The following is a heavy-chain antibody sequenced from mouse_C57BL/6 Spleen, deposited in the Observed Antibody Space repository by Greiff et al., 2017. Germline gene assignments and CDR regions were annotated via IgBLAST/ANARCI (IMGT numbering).Heavy chain of an antibody. J-gene: IGHJ2*01. V-gene: IGHV1-9*01. D-gene: IGHD3-2*01. CDR2: IVPGSGRT. CDR3: ARKGDKGYYFDY. CDR1: GYTFTGYW. Sequence: QVHVKQSGAELMKPGASVKLSCKATGYTFTGYWIEWVKQRPGHGLEWIGEIVPGSGRTNYNEKFKGKATFSADTSSNPAYRQLSSLTTEDSAIYYCARKGDKGYYFDYWGQGTTLTVSS.